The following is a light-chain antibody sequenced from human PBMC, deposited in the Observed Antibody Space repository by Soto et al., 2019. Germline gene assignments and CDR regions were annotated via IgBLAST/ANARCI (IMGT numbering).Light chain of an antibody. Sequence: SLLTQPAPRSGAPGQAITLSCTGTPSDIFYYNYVSWYQHVPGKAPKLLIYDVGSRPSGVSSRFSGSKSGNTASLAISGLQPEDEADYYCNSYREDHPRFYVFGTGTKVAVL. CDR3: NSYREDHPRFYV. CDR1: PSDIFYYNY. J-gene: IGLJ1*01. V-gene: IGLV2-14*03. CDR2: DVG.